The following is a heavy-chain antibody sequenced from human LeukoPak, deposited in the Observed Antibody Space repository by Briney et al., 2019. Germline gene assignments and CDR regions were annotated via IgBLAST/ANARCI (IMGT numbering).Heavy chain of an antibody. CDR2: ISGSGGST. Sequence: GGSLRLSCAASGFTFSSYAMSWVRQAPGKGLEWVSAISGSGGSTYYADSVKGRFTISRDNSKNTLYLQMNSLRAEDTAVYYCAKAGGILEWLYPTNWFDPWGQGTLVTVSS. CDR1: GFTFSSYA. CDR3: AKAGGILEWLYPTNWFDP. V-gene: IGHV3-23*01. J-gene: IGHJ5*02. D-gene: IGHD3-3*01.